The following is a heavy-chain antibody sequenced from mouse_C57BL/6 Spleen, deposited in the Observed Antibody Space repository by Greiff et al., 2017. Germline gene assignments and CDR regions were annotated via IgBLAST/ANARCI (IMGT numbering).Heavy chain of an antibody. J-gene: IGHJ4*01. V-gene: IGHV1-62-3*01. D-gene: IGHD2-4*01. CDR3: ARESYDYDGAMDY. CDR1: VYTFTSYW. Sequence: VQLQQPGAELVKPGASVKLSCKASVYTFTSYWMHWVKQRPGRGLEWIGRIDPNSGGTKYNEKFKSKATLTADKSSSTAYMQLSSLTSEDSAVYFCARESYDYDGAMDYWGQGTSVTVSS. CDR2: IDPNSGGT.